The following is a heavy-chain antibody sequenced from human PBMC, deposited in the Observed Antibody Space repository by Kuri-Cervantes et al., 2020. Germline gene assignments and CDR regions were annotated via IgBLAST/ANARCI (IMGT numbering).Heavy chain of an antibody. CDR3: ARDGRSGSYPRGFFDC. V-gene: IGHV3-74*01. CDR2: INVDGSST. CDR1: GFTFSNYW. J-gene: IGHJ4*02. Sequence: GGSLRLSCAASGFTFSNYWMHWVRQPPGKGLVWVSRINVDGSSTSYADSVKGRFTISRDNAKNTLYLQMNRLRAEDTAVYYCARDGRSGSYPRGFFDCWGQGTLVTVSS. D-gene: IGHD1-26*01.